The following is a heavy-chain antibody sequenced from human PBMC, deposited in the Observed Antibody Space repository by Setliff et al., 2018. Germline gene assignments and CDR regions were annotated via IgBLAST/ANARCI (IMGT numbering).Heavy chain of an antibody. J-gene: IGHJ4*02. D-gene: IGHD7-27*01. Sequence: SETLSLTCTVSGDSISSTYYYWGWIRQPPGKGLEWIGSTSFGGNTYYNPSLKSRVTISVDTSKNEFSLKVSSVTAADTAVYYCARQAHDLTGDWAFDNWGQGTLVTVSS. V-gene: IGHV4-39*01. CDR3: ARQAHDLTGDWAFDN. CDR2: TSFGGNT. CDR1: GDSISSTYYY.